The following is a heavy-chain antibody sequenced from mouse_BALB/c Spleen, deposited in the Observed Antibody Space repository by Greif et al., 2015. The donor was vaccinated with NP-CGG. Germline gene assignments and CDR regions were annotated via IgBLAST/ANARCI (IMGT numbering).Heavy chain of an antibody. Sequence: EVKLMESGGGLVQPGGSRKLSCAASGFTFSSFGMHWVRQAPEKGLEWVAYISSGSSTIYYADTVKGRFTISRDNPKNPLCLQRTGGRSEVTGMYCCGRGGFGSSPYFAYGGQGPPPTVSA. CDR2: ISSGSSTI. CDR1: GFTFSSFG. CDR3: GRGGFGSSPYFAY. D-gene: IGHD1-1*01. J-gene: IGHJ2*01. V-gene: IGHV5-17*02.